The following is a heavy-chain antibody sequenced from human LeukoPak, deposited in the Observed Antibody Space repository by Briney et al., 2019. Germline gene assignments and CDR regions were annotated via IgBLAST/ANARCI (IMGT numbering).Heavy chain of an antibody. Sequence: SLRLSCEASGFTFDDYGMHWVRQAPGKGLEWVSTISWNSASVGYVDSVKGRFTISRDNAKKNLYLQMNSLRPEDTALYYCAKDYGYSSSWYDYWGQGTLVTVSS. J-gene: IGHJ4*02. CDR2: ISWNSASV. V-gene: IGHV3-9*01. CDR3: AKDYGYSSSWYDY. D-gene: IGHD6-13*01. CDR1: GFTFDDYG.